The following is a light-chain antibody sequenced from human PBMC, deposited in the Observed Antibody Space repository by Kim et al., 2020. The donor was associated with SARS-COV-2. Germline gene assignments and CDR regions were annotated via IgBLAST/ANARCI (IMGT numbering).Light chain of an antibody. CDR2: DTS. J-gene: IGKJ4*01. CDR1: QSIATY. Sequence: SLSPEERAALSCRASQSIATYLAWYQQRPGQAPRLLIYDTSNRATGIPVRFSGSGSGTDFTLTISSLEPEDFAVYYCQHRKTWPLTFGGGTKVEI. CDR3: QHRKTWPLT. V-gene: IGKV3-11*01.